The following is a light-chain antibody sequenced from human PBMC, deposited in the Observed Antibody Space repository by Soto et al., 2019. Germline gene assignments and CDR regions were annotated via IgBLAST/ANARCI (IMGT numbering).Light chain of an antibody. CDR2: EVS. Sequence: QSALTQPASVSGSPGQSITISCTGTSSDVGGYNYVSWYQQHPGKAPKLMIYEVSNRPSGVSNRFSGSKSGNTASLTISGFQAEDEADYHCSSYTSSSPYVFGTGTKLTVL. V-gene: IGLV2-14*01. CDR3: SSYTSSSPYV. CDR1: SSDVGGYNY. J-gene: IGLJ1*01.